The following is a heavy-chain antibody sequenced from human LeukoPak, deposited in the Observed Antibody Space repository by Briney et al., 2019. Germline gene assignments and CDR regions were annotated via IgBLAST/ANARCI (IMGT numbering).Heavy chain of an antibody. D-gene: IGHD1-7*01. CDR2: IYYSGST. Sequence: PSETLSLTCTVSGGSISSYYWSWIRQPPGKGLEWIGYIYYSGSTNYNPSLKSRVTISVDTSKNQFSLKLSPVTAADTAVYYCARGYNWNYVSVWGQGTLVTVSS. CDR1: GGSISSYY. CDR3: ARGYNWNYVSV. V-gene: IGHV4-59*01. J-gene: IGHJ4*02.